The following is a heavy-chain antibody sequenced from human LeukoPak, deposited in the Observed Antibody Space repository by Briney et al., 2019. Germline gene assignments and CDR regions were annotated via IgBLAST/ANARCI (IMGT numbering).Heavy chain of an antibody. CDR3: AKTTVTSEEYFYYYMDV. J-gene: IGHJ6*03. D-gene: IGHD4-17*01. Sequence: GSSVKVSCKTSGYTFTSYGLSWVRQAPGQGLEWMGCIITYNGNTYYSQKLQGRVTMTTDTPTSTAYMELRSLRSDDTAVYYCAKTTVTSEEYFYYYMDVWGKGTTVTVSS. V-gene: IGHV1-18*01. CDR1: GYTFTSYG. CDR2: IITYNGNT.